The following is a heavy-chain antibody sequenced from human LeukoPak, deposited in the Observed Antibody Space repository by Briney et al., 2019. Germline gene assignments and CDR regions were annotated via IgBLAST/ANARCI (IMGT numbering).Heavy chain of an antibody. CDR1: GGTFSSYA. D-gene: IGHD5-18*01. CDR2: IIPIFGIA. V-gene: IGHV1-69*04. Sequence: SVKVSCKASGGTFSSYAISWVRQAPGQGLEWMGRIIPIFGIANYAQKFQGRVTITADKSTSTAYMELSSLRSEDTAVYYCARDMNVRGYSYGPFDYWGRGTLVTVSS. CDR3: ARDMNVRGYSYGPFDY. J-gene: IGHJ4*02.